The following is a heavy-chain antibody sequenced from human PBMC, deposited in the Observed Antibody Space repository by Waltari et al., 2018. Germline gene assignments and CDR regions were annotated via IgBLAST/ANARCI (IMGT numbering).Heavy chain of an antibody. V-gene: IGHV3-21*01. CDR2: ITRSSRDI. D-gene: IGHD1-26*01. Sequence: EVQLVESGGGLVKPGGSLRLSCAASGFPLSSYSMNWVHQAPGKGLEWVSSITRSSRDIYYADSVKGRFTISRDNAKNSLYLQMNSLRAEDTAVYYCARDRWEQAIDYWGQGTLVTVSS. CDR1: GFPLSSYS. CDR3: ARDRWEQAIDY. J-gene: IGHJ4*02.